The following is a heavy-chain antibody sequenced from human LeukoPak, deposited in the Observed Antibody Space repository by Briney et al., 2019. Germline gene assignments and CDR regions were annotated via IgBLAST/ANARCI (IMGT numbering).Heavy chain of an antibody. Sequence: ASVKVSCKASGYTFTGYYMHWVRQAPGQGLEWMGWINPNSGGTNYAQKFQGRVTMTRDTSISTAYMELRSLRSDDTAVYYCARKVGSILVAHWFDPWGQGTLVTVSS. CDR3: ARKVGSILVAHWFDP. CDR2: INPNSGGT. J-gene: IGHJ5*02. V-gene: IGHV1-2*02. D-gene: IGHD2-21*01. CDR1: GYTFTGYY.